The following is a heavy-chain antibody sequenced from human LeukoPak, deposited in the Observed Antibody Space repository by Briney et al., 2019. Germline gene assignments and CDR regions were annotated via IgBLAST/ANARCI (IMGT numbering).Heavy chain of an antibody. CDR3: ARHGGGYSFDY. D-gene: IGHD3-22*01. CDR2: MYHSGST. CDR1: SYSVTSGYY. J-gene: IGHJ4*02. V-gene: IGHV4-38-2*01. Sequence: PSETLSLTCAGPSYSVTSGYYWGWIRQPPGKGLEWIGSMYHSGSTHYNPSLKSRVTISEDTSKNQFSLKLSSVTAADTAVYYCARHGGGYSFDYWGQGTLVTVSS.